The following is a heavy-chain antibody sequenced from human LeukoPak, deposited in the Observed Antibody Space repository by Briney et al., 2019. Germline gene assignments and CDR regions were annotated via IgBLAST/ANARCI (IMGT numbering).Heavy chain of an antibody. J-gene: IGHJ3*02. CDR2: ISGNSSTI. CDR1: GFTFSSYC. D-gene: IGHD2-15*01. Sequence: GGSLRLSCAASGFTFSSYCMTWVRQAPGKGLEWVSYISGNSSTIYYADSVKGRFTISRDNAKNSLYLQMNSLRAEDTAVYYCARDRYCSGGSCPYDAFDIWGQGTMVTVSS. V-gene: IGHV3-48*04. CDR3: ARDRYCSGGSCPYDAFDI.